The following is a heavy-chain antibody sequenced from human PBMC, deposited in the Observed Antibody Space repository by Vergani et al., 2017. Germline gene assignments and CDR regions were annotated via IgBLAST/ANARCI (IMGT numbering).Heavy chain of an antibody. CDR2: ISYDGSNK. J-gene: IGHJ6*02. D-gene: IGHD3-3*01. V-gene: IGHV3-30*03. CDR3: ARDLKTDSFLEWLPFGYYYGMDV. CDR1: GFTFSSYG. Sequence: QVQLVESGGGVVQPGRSLRLSCAASGFTFSSYGMHWVRQAPGKGLEWVAVISYDGSNKYYSDSVKGRFTISRDNSKNTLYLQMNSLRAEDTAVYYCARDLKTDSFLEWLPFGYYYGMDVWGQG.